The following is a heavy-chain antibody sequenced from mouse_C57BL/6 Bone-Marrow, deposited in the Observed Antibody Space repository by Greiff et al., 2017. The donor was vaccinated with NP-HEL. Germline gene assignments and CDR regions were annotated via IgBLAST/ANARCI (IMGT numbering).Heavy chain of an antibody. CDR1: GFTFNTYA. CDR3: VRGAY. J-gene: IGHJ3*01. V-gene: IGHV10-3*01. CDR2: IRSKSSNNAT. Sequence: EVQLVESGGGLVQPKGSLKLSCAASGFTFNTYAMHWVRQAPGKGLEWVARIRSKSSNNATYYADSVKDRFTISRNDSQSMLYLQMNSLKTEDTAMYYCVRGAYWGQGTLVTVSA.